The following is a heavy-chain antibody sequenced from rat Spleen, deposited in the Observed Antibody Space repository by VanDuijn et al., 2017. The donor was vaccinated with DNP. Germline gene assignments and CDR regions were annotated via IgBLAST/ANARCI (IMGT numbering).Heavy chain of an antibody. D-gene: IGHD1-4*01. Sequence: EVQLVESGGGLVQPGRSLKLSCAASGFTFSDYYMAWVRQAPTKGLEWVAYINYDGGSTYFGDSVKGRFTISRDNAKSTLYLQMNSLTSEDMATYYCARHVLPLRVWDYWGQGVMVTVSS. CDR2: INYDGGST. V-gene: IGHV5-22*01. CDR1: GFTFSDYY. CDR3: ARHVLPLRVWDY. J-gene: IGHJ2*01.